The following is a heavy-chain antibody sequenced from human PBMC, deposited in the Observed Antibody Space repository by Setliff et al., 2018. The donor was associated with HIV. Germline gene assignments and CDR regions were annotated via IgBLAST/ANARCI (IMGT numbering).Heavy chain of an antibody. D-gene: IGHD2-8*01. CDR2: ILYGGNT. Sequence: SETLSLTCTVSGGSVSSRGYYWGWIRQPPGKGPEWIANILYGGNTYYNPSLKSQVTISVDTSKNHSSLKLNSVTAADTAVYFCARPTTGVGGGAAFDIWGQGTMVTVSS. CDR3: ARPTTGVGGGAAFDI. CDR1: GGSVSSRGYY. V-gene: IGHV4-39*02. J-gene: IGHJ3*02.